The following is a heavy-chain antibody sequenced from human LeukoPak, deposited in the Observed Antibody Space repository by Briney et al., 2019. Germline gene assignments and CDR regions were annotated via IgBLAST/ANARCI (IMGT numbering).Heavy chain of an antibody. J-gene: IGHJ5*02. V-gene: IGHV1-69*04. Sequence: SVNVSCKASGGTFSSYGISWVRQAPGQGLEWMGRIIPILGVANYAQKFQGRVTITADKSTSTAYMELSSLRSEDTAVYYCARGQEMATNWLDPWGQGTLVTVSS. CDR1: GGTFSSYG. CDR3: ARGQEMATNWLDP. D-gene: IGHD5-24*01. CDR2: IIPILGVA.